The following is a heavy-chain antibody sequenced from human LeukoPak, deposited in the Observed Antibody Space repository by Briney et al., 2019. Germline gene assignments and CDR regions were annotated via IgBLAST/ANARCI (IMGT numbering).Heavy chain of an antibody. Sequence: SETLSLTCSVSGSSISGHYWGWIRQPPGKTLEWIGYFYFGESTNYNPSLKSRVSMSVDTSKNQFSLKLSSVSAADTAVYYCAKCLKTPGVVGYFEYWGQGSLVTVSS. V-gene: IGHV4-59*11. CDR1: GSSISGHY. CDR3: AKCLKTPGVVGYFEY. J-gene: IGHJ4*02. CDR2: FYFGEST. D-gene: IGHD3-3*01.